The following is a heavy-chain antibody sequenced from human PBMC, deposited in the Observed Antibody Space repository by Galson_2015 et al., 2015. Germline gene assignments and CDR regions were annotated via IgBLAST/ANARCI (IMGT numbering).Heavy chain of an antibody. D-gene: IGHD2-15*01. Sequence: SLRLSCAASGFTFGDYAMSWFRQAPGKGLEWVGFIRSKAYGGTTEYAASVKGRFATSRDDSKSIAYLQMNSLKTEDTAVYYCTRLGYCSGGSCFGDPFDYWGQGTLVTVSS. V-gene: IGHV3-49*03. CDR3: TRLGYCSGGSCFGDPFDY. J-gene: IGHJ4*02. CDR2: IRSKAYGGTT. CDR1: GFTFGDYA.